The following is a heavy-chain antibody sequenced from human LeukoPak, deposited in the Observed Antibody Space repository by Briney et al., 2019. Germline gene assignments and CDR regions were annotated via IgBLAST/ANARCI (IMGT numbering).Heavy chain of an antibody. J-gene: IGHJ4*02. CDR2: ISYSGST. Sequence: SETLSLTCTVSGGFISSYYWSWIRQPPGKGLEWIGSISYSGSTVYNPSLKSRVTISVDTSKNQFSLKLASVTAADTAVYYCARGDSTSWSDYWGQGTLVTVSS. D-gene: IGHD6-13*01. CDR3: ARGDSTSWSDY. CDR1: GGFISSYY. V-gene: IGHV4-59*01.